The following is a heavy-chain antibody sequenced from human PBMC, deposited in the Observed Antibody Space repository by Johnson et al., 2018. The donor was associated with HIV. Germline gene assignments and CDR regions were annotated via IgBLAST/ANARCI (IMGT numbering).Heavy chain of an antibody. D-gene: IGHD3-16*02. CDR2: IKEDGSEE. J-gene: IGHJ3*02. CDR3: ARASLYAGGAFDI. CDR1: GFSFTNYW. V-gene: IGHV3-7*01. Sequence: VKLVESGGNLVQPGGSLRLSCVASGFSFTNYWMAWVRQAPGKGLEWVANIKEDGSEEYYVDSVRGRFTVSKDNAKNSLYLQMNSLRAEDTAVYYCARASLYAGGAFDIWGQGTMVTVSS.